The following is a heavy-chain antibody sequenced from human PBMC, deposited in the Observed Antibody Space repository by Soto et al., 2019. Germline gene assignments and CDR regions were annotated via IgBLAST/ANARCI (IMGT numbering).Heavy chain of an antibody. J-gene: IGHJ5*02. CDR3: ARGRSVLNWLDP. V-gene: IGHV4-59*01. CDR1: GGSISGYY. D-gene: IGHD3-3*01. CDR2: IYDSGRT. Sequence: QVLLQESGPGLVKPSETLSLTCTVSGGSISGYYWSWLRQPPGKGLEWIGYIYDSGRTNYTPSLRSRVSMSINTSKSQFSLRLTSVTAADTAVYYCARGRSVLNWLDPWGQGTLATVSS.